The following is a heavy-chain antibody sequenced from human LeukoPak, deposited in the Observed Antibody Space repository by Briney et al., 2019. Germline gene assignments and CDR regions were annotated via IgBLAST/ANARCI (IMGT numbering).Heavy chain of an antibody. CDR2: IYYSGST. CDR3: ARGFKGGPRGLPSFRWFDP. CDR1: GGSISSSSYY. Sequence: PSETLSLTCTVSGGSISSSSYYWGWIRQPPGKGLEWIGSIYYSGSTYYNPSLKSRVTISVDTSKNQFSLKLSSVTAADTAVYYCARGFKGGPRGLPSFRWFDPWGQGTLVTVSS. V-gene: IGHV4-39*01. J-gene: IGHJ5*02. D-gene: IGHD3-10*01.